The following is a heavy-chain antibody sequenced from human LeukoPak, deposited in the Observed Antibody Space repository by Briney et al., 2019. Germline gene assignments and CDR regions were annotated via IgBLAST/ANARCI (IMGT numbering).Heavy chain of an antibody. CDR2: VYYSGST. CDR1: GGSVSSGSYY. V-gene: IGHV4-61*01. Sequence: SETLSPTCTVSGGSVSSGSYYWSWIRQPPGKGLEWIGYVYYSGSTNYNPSLKSRVTMSVDTSKNQFSLKLSSVTAADTAVYYCARLPLQYSGYEGRDYWGQGTLVTVSS. CDR3: ARLPLQYSGYEGRDY. D-gene: IGHD5-12*01. J-gene: IGHJ4*02.